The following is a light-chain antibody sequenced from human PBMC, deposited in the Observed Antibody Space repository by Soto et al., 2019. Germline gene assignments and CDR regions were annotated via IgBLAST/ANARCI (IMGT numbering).Light chain of an antibody. CDR3: CSYAGSYLFV. CDR1: SSDVGGYNY. Sequence: QSALTQPRSVSGSPGQSVTISCTGTSSDVGGYNYVSWYQQHPGKAPKLMIYDVSKRPSGVPDRFSGPKSGNTASLTISGLQAEDEADYCCCSYAGSYLFVFGTGTKLTVL. V-gene: IGLV2-11*01. CDR2: DVS. J-gene: IGLJ1*01.